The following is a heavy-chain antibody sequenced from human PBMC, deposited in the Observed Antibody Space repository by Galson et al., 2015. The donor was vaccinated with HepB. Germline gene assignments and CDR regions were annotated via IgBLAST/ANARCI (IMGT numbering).Heavy chain of an antibody. CDR2: ISSNGRTT. D-gene: IGHD2-15*01. CDR3: AKELRYCTGGSCRTEPFDI. V-gene: IGHV3-23*01. Sequence: CAVSNFTFSKYAINWVRQAPGKGLEWVSIISSNGRTTFSADSVKGRFTLSRDTSKNTGYLQMNSLRDEDTALYYCAKELRYCTGGSCRTEPFDIWGQGTLVTVSS. J-gene: IGHJ3*02. CDR1: NFTFSKYA.